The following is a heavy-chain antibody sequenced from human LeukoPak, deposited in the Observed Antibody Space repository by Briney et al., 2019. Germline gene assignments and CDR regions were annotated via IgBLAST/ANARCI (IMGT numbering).Heavy chain of an antibody. V-gene: IGHV4-34*01. J-gene: IGHJ4*02. Sequence: PSETLSLTCAVYGGSFGGYYWSWIRQPPGKGLEWIGEINHSGSTNYNPSLKSRVTISVDTSKNQFSLKLSSVTAADTAVYYCARGPSRYFDWYIGGSYFDYWGQGTLVTVSS. CDR2: INHSGST. CDR3: ARGPSRYFDWYIGGSYFDY. CDR1: GGSFGGYY. D-gene: IGHD3-9*01.